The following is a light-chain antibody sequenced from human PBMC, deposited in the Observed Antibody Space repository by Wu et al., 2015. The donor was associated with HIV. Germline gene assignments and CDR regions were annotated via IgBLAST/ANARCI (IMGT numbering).Light chain of an antibody. CDR2: GAS. CDR3: QQRSNWPWT. V-gene: IGKV3D-20*02. J-gene: IGKJ1*01. CDR1: QSLSTNY. Sequence: EIVLTQSPGTLSLSPGERATLSCRASQSLSTNYLAWYQHQPGQAPRLLIYGASSRASGIPDRFSGSGSGTDLTLTISRVEPEDFALYYCQQRSNWPWTFGQGTKVEFK.